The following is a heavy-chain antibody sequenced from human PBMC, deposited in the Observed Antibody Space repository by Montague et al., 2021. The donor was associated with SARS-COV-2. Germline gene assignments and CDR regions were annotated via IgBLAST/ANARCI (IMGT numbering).Heavy chain of an antibody. CDR2: ISGSGGNT. J-gene: IGHJ4*02. D-gene: IGHD3-10*01. V-gene: IGHV3-23*01. CDR3: VRKNYYGSGSFSTFDY. CDR1: GYSFINHA. Sequence: SLRLSCAASGYSFINHAMGWVRQAPGKGLEWVSVISGSGGNTYFADSVRGRFTISRDNSKNTLYLQMNSLRAEDTAVYYCVRKNYYGSGSFSTFDYWGQGTLVTVSS.